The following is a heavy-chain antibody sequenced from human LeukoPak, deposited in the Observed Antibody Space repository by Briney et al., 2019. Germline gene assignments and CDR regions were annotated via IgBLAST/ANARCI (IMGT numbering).Heavy chain of an antibody. D-gene: IGHD4/OR15-4a*01. J-gene: IGHJ4*02. CDR3: AKGPPSAGFFEY. CDR1: GDSVSSNSAA. CDR2: TYYRSKWYN. V-gene: IGHV6-1*01. Sequence: SQTLSLTCAISGDSVSSNSAAWNWIRQSPSRGLEWLGRTYYRSKWYNDYAVSVQSRITFNSDTSKNQFSLQLNSVTPEDTAVYYCAKGPPSAGFFEYWGQGTPVTVSS.